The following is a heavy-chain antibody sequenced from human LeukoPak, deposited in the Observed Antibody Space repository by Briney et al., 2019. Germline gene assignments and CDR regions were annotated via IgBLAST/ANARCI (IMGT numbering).Heavy chain of an antibody. CDR2: IYYSGST. J-gene: IGHJ6*03. V-gene: IGHV4-59*08. D-gene: IGHD3-10*01. Sequence: SETLSLTCTVSGGSISSYYWSWIRQPPGKGLEWIGYIYYSGSTNYNPSLKSRVTISVDTSKNQFSLKLSSVTAADTAVYYCARVTVRGYYYMDVWGKGTTVTISS. CDR1: GGSISSYY. CDR3: ARVTVRGYYYMDV.